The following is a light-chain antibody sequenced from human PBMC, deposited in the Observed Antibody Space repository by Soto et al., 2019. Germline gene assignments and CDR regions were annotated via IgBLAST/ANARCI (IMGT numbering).Light chain of an antibody. CDR2: ATS. V-gene: IGKV3-20*01. Sequence: IVLTQSPGTLSLSPGERATVSCRASETIGRAYFAWYQHRPGRTPRLVLSATSNRAAGIPDRFGGSGSGADFTLTISGVEPEDFAVYYCHRYATSPFTFGQGPKLEI. CDR3: HRYATSPFT. J-gene: IGKJ2*01. CDR1: ETIGRAY.